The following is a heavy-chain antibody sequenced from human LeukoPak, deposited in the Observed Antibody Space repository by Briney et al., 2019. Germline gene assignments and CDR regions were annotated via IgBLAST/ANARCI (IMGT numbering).Heavy chain of an antibody. V-gene: IGHV4-38-2*02. Sequence: PSETLSLTWTVSGYSISSGYYWGWIRQPPGKGLEWIGSIYHSGSTYYNPSLKSRVTISVDTSKNQFSLKLSSVTAADTAVYYCARSRWYSSSSGFVYWGQGTLVTVSS. CDR2: IYHSGST. CDR1: GYSISSGYY. D-gene: IGHD6-6*01. J-gene: IGHJ4*02. CDR3: ARSRWYSSSSGFVY.